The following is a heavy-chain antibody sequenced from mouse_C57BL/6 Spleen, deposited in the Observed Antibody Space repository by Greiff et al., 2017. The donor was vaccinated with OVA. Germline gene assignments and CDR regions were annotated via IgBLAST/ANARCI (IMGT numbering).Heavy chain of an antibody. CDR3: AKTAQASWFAY. Sequence: QVQLQQSDAELVKPGASVTISCKVSGYTFTDPTIHWMKQRPEQGLEWIGYIYPRDGRTKYNEKFKGKATLTADKSSSTAYMQLNSLTSEDSAGYFCAKTAQASWFAYWGQGTLVTVSA. D-gene: IGHD3-2*02. V-gene: IGHV1-78*01. CDR2: IYPRDGRT. J-gene: IGHJ3*01. CDR1: GYTFTDPT.